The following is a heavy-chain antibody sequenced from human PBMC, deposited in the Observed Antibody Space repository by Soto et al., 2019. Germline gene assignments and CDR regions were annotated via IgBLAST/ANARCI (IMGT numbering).Heavy chain of an antibody. J-gene: IGHJ4*02. CDR2: IYPGYSDT. CDR3: ARRSYLCSGGSCYSYYFDY. Sequence: GESLKISCKGSGYSFTSYWIGWVRQMPGKGLEWMGIIYPGYSDTRYSPSFQGQVTISADKSISTAYLQWSSLKASDTAMYYCARRSYLCSGGSCYSYYFDYWGQGTLVTVSS. CDR1: GYSFTSYW. D-gene: IGHD2-15*01. V-gene: IGHV5-51*01.